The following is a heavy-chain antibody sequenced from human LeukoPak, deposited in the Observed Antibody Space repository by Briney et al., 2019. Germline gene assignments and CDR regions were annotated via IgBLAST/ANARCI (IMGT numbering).Heavy chain of an antibody. D-gene: IGHD6-6*01. CDR3: ARLVPPGWFDP. Sequence: SGTLSLTCTVSGGSLSSSSYYWGWLRQPPGRGLEWFANIYYSGSTYLKSSLRSRVTISIDTSKNQFSLKVTSVTAADTAVYYCARLVPPGWFDPWGQGTLVTVSS. J-gene: IGHJ5*02. CDR2: IYYSGST. V-gene: IGHV4-39*01. CDR1: GGSLSSSSYY.